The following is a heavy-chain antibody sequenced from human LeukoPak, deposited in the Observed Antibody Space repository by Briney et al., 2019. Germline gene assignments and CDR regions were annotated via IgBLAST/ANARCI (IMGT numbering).Heavy chain of an antibody. Sequence: GASVKVSCKASGYTFTSNYIHWVRQAPGKGLEWMGGFDPEDGETIYAQKFQGRVTMTEDTSTDTAYMELSSLRSEDTAVYYCATGYCGGDCQPDYWGQGTLVTVSS. CDR2: FDPEDGET. CDR3: ATGYCGGDCQPDY. V-gene: IGHV1-24*01. J-gene: IGHJ4*02. D-gene: IGHD2-21*02. CDR1: GYTFTSNY.